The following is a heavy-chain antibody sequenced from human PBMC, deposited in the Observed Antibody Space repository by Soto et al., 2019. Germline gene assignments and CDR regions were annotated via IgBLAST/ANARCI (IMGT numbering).Heavy chain of an antibody. Sequence: GESLKISCKGSGYSFTSYWISWVRQMPGKGLEWMGRIDPSDSYTNYSPSFQGHVTISADKSISTAYLQWSSLKASDTAMYYCARLGNYGRYYYYGMDVWGQGTTVTVSS. CDR2: IDPSDSYT. CDR3: ARLGNYGRYYYYGMDV. J-gene: IGHJ6*02. D-gene: IGHD4-17*01. CDR1: GYSFTSYW. V-gene: IGHV5-10-1*01.